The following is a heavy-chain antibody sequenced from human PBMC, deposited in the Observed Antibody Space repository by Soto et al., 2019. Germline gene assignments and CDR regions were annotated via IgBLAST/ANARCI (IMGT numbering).Heavy chain of an antibody. CDR3: AGGRAWQLVDH. J-gene: IGHJ5*02. V-gene: IGHV4-59*01. D-gene: IGHD6-6*01. Sequence: SETLSLTCTVSCASISSDYWSWIRQPPDKGLEWIGYIYSGGNTNFNPSVQSRVSMSLDTSKNQFSLKMTSVTAADTAVYYCAGGRAWQLVDHWGQGALVTVSS. CDR2: IYSGGNT. CDR1: CASISSDY.